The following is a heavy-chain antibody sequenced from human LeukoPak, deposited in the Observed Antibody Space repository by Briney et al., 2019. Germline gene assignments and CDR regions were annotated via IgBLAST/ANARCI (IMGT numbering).Heavy chain of an antibody. CDR2: IYYSGSI. CDR3: ARHRMYYYDSSGRGVADAFDI. J-gene: IGHJ3*02. Sequence: PSETLSLTCTVSGGSISSSSYYWGWIRQPPGKGLEWIGSIYYSGSIYYNPSLKSRVTISVDTSKNQFSLKLSSVTAADTAVYYCARHRMYYYDSSGRGVADAFDIWGQGTMVTVSS. D-gene: IGHD3-22*01. CDR1: GGSISSSSYY. V-gene: IGHV4-39*01.